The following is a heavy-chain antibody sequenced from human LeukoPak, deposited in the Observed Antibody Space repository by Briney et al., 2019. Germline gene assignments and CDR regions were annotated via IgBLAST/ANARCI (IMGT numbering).Heavy chain of an antibody. CDR2: ISYDGSNK. D-gene: IGHD1-26*01. J-gene: IGHJ4*02. CDR1: GFTFSSYA. Sequence: PGRSLRLSCAASGFTFSSYAMHWVRQAPGKGLEWVAVISYDGSNKYYADSVKGRFTISRDNSKNTLYLQMNSLRAEDTAVYYCARPQGSYLLFDYWGQGTLVTVSS. V-gene: IGHV3-30-3*01. CDR3: ARPQGSYLLFDY.